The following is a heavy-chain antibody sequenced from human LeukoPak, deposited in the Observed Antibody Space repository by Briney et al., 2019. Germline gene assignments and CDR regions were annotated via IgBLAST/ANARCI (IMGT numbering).Heavy chain of an antibody. D-gene: IGHD6-13*01. V-gene: IGHV4-59*01. Sequence: SETLSLTCTVSGGSISSYYWSWIRQPPGKGLEWIGYIYYSGSTNYNPSLKSRVTISVDTSKNQFSLKPSSVTAADTAVYYCARGPIAAAGTQYFQHWGQGTLVTVSS. CDR2: IYYSGST. J-gene: IGHJ1*01. CDR1: GGSISSYY. CDR3: ARGPIAAAGTQYFQH.